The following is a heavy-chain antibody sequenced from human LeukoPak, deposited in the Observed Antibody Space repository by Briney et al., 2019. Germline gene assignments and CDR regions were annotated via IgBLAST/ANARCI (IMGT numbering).Heavy chain of an antibody. CDR1: GGSISSGGYY. CDR3: ARLIAAAGTDWFDP. Sequence: SKTLSLTCTVSGGSISSGGYYWSWIRQHPGKGLEWIGYIYYSGSTYYNPSLKSRVTISVDTSKNQFSLKLSSVTAADTAVYYCARLIAAAGTDWFDPWGQGTLVTVSS. CDR2: IYYSGST. D-gene: IGHD6-13*01. V-gene: IGHV4-31*03. J-gene: IGHJ5*02.